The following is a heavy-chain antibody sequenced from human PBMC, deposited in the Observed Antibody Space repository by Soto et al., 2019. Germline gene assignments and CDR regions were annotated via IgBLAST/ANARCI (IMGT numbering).Heavy chain of an antibody. CDR1: GFTFSDYS. V-gene: IGHV3-48*02. D-gene: IGHD6-13*01. Sequence: EVQLVESGGGLVQPGGSLRLSCAASGFTFSDYSMNWVRQAPGKGLEWVSYISSSSSTIYYTDSVKGRFTISRDNAKNSLFLQMNSLRDEDTAVYYCASGQPSCQYYDGMDVWGQGATVTVSS. J-gene: IGHJ6*02. CDR2: ISSSSSTI. CDR3: ASGQPSCQYYDGMDV.